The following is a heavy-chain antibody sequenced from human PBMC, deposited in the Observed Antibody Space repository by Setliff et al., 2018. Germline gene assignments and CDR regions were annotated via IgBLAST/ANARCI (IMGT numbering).Heavy chain of an antibody. V-gene: IGHV3-7*01. CDR3: ARDPFGNPVFDP. D-gene: IGHD3-10*01. J-gene: IGHJ5*02. CDR2: IKQDGSVK. CDR1: GFTFSSYW. Sequence: GGSLRLSCAASGFTFSSYWMNWVRQAPGKGLEWVANIKQDGSVKNYVDSVKGRFSISGDNTKNSLYLQMNSLRAEDTAVYYCARDPFGNPVFDPWGQGTLVTVSS.